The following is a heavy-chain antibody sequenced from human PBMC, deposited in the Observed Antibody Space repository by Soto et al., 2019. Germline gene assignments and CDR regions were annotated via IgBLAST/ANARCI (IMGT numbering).Heavy chain of an antibody. D-gene: IGHD4-17*01. CDR2: IYYSGST. V-gene: IGHV4-31*03. CDR1: GGSISSGGYY. CDR3: ARESTVTEIDY. Sequence: QVQLQESGPGLVKPSQTLSLTCTVSGGSISSGGYYWSWIRQYPGKGLEWIGYIYYSGSTYYNPSLKSRVTISVETSKSQFSLKLSSVTAADTAVYYCARESTVTEIDYWGQGTLVTVSS. J-gene: IGHJ4*02.